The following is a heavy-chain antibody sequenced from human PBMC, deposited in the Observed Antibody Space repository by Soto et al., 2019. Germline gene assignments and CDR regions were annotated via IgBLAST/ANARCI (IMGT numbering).Heavy chain of an antibody. CDR1: GFILNNYA. D-gene: IGHD7-27*01. Sequence: VQLLESGGDLVQPGGSLRLSGVASGFILNNYAKSWVRQAPGKGLEWVSTIGGTDGDSDGVPWYEDSVKGRFTISRDSSANTLFLHMDYLRAEDSDLYYCVKRGRNWGAFDFWGQGTTVVVPS. V-gene: IGHV3-23*01. CDR2: IGGTDGDSDGVP. CDR3: VKRGRNWGAFDF. J-gene: IGHJ3*01.